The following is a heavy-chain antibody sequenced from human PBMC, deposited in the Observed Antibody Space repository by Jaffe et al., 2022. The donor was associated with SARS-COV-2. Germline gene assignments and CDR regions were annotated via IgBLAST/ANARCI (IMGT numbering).Heavy chain of an antibody. D-gene: IGHD5-18*01. V-gene: IGHV3-23*01. Sequence: EVQLLESGGGLLQPGGSLRLSCAASGYTFSDYAMTWVRQAPGKGLEWVSGISGGGAYIYYADSVKGRFTISRDNSKNTLYLQMNSLRAEDTAVYYCARRVGAWGYSYGNWGQGTLVTVSS. J-gene: IGHJ4*02. CDR3: ARRVGAWGYSYGN. CDR1: GYTFSDYA. CDR2: ISGGGAYI.